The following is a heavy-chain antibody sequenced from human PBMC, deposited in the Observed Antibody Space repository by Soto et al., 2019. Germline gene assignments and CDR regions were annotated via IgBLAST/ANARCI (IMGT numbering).Heavy chain of an antibody. D-gene: IGHD3-16*01. V-gene: IGHV1-69*06. CDR1: GAISNSYS. CDR2: IVPLSGTP. Sequence: QVRLVQSGAEVRSPGSSGKLPCKVSGAISNSYSIAWVRQAPGQGLQWLGTIVPLSGTPNHAQQFQARVTITADTSTNTAYLELSRLRSEDTAIYYCARDWRQMSRGGFFDYWGQGSLVTISS. CDR3: ARDWRQMSRGGFFDY. J-gene: IGHJ4*02.